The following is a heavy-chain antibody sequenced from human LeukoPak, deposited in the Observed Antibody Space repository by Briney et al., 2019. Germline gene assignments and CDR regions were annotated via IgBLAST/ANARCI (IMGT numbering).Heavy chain of an antibody. V-gene: IGHV4-39*07. CDR3: ARVLLTSYDLTDAFDI. CDR1: GGSISSSSYY. J-gene: IGHJ3*02. Sequence: SETLSLTCTVSGGSISSSSYYWGWIRQPPGKGLEWIGNVYYTGTTYYNPSLKSRVTISVDTSKNQFSLRLSSVTAADTAVYYCARVLLTSYDLTDAFDIWGQGTMVTVSS. CDR2: VYYTGTT. D-gene: IGHD3-3*01.